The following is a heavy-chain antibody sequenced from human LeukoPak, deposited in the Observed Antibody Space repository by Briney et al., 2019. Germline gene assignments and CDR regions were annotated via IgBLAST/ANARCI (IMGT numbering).Heavy chain of an antibody. V-gene: IGHV1-8*02. Sequence: ASVKVSCKASGYTFTSYDINWVRQATGQGLEWMGWMNPNSGNTGYAQKFQGRVTMTRNTSISTAYMELSSLRSEDTAVYYCARVHYGRAKKNYGSGRYSPWGQGTLGTVSS. J-gene: IGHJ5*02. D-gene: IGHD3-10*01. CDR2: MNPNSGNT. CDR3: ARVHYGRAKKNYGSGRYSP. CDR1: GYTFTSYD.